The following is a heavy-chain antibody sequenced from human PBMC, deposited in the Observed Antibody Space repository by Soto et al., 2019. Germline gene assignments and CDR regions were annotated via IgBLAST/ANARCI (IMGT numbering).Heavy chain of an antibody. CDR3: AKDPSVGGDYHNYFDY. CDR1: GFTFSSYG. D-gene: IGHD4-17*01. V-gene: IGHV3-30*18. Sequence: GGSLRLSCAASGFTFSSYGMHWVRQAPGKGLEWVAVISYDGSNEYYADSVKGRFTISRDNSKNTLDLQMNSLRAEDTAVYYCAKDPSVGGDYHNYFDYWGQGTLVTVSS. J-gene: IGHJ4*02. CDR2: ISYDGSNE.